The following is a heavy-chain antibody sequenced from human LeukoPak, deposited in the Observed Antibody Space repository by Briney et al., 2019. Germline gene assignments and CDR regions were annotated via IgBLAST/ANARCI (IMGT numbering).Heavy chain of an antibody. V-gene: IGHV3-7*01. D-gene: IGHD2-15*01. CDR2: IKQDGSEK. Sequence: GGSLRLSCAASGFTFSSYWMSWVRQAPGKGLEWVANIKQDGSEKYYVDSVKGRFTISRDNAKNSLYLQMSSLRAEDTAVYYCARSGYCSGGSCYSDYWGQGTLVTVSS. CDR1: GFTFSSYW. CDR3: ARSGYCSGGSCYSDY. J-gene: IGHJ4*02.